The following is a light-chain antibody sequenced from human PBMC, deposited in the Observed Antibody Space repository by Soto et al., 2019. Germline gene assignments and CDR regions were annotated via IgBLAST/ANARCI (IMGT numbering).Light chain of an antibody. J-gene: IGKJ3*01. V-gene: IGKV3-15*01. Sequence: EIVMTQSPATLSVSPGERATLSCRASQSVSSNLAWYQLKPGQAPRLLIYGASTRATGIPARFSGSGSGTEFTLTISSLQSEDFAVYYCQQYNNWPLTFGPGTKVDIK. CDR1: QSVSSN. CDR2: GAS. CDR3: QQYNNWPLT.